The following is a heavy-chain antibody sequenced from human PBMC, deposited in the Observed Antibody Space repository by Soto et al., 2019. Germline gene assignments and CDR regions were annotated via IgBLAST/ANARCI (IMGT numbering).Heavy chain of an antibody. CDR1: GFTFSSYA. J-gene: IGHJ5*02. CDR2: IKQDESHI. V-gene: IGHV3-7*05. CDR3: ARDSIRFEMVYDILTGPGPNWFDP. Sequence: GGSLRLSCAASGFTFSSYAMSWVRQAPGKGLEWVANIKQDESHINYLDSVKGRFTISRDNAKNSLYLQMNSLRAEDTAVYYCARDSIRFEMVYDILTGPGPNWFDPWGQGTLVTVSS. D-gene: IGHD3-9*01.